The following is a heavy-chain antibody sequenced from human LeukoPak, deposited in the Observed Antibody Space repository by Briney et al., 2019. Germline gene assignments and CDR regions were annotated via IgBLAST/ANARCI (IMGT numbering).Heavy chain of an antibody. D-gene: IGHD1-1*01. CDR2: IRYDGSNK. V-gene: IGHV3-30*02. J-gene: IGHJ4*02. Sequence: GGSLRPSCAASGFTFSSYGMHWVRQAPGKGLEWVAFIRYDGSNKYYADSVKGRFTISRDNSKNTLYLQMNSLRAEDTAVYYCAKANDLRSPEDYWGQGTLVTVSS. CDR1: GFTFSSYG. CDR3: AKANDLRSPEDY.